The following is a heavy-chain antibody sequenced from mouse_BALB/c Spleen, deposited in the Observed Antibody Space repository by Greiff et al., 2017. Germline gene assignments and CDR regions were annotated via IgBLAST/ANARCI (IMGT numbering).Heavy chain of an antibody. CDR1: GFTFSSYG. CDR2: ISSGGSYT. Sequence: EVHLVESGGDLVKPGGSLKLSCAASGFTFSSYGMSWVRQTPDKRLEWVATISSGGSYTYYPDSVKGRFTISRDNAKNTLYLQMSSLKSEDTAMYDCARRATTVVASFDYWGQGTTLTVSS. CDR3: ARRATTVVASFDY. V-gene: IGHV5-6*01. J-gene: IGHJ2*01. D-gene: IGHD1-1*01.